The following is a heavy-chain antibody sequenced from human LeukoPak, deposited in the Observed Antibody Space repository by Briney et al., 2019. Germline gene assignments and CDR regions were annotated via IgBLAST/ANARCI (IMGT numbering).Heavy chain of an antibody. CDR1: GFTFSSYS. CDR3: ARDLDVVTPYYFDY. Sequence: GGSLRLPCAASGFTFSSYSMNWVRQAPGKGLEWVPSISSSSSYIYYADSVKGRFTISRDNAKNSLYLQMNSLRAEDTAVYYCARDLDVVTPYYFDYWGQGTLVTVSS. J-gene: IGHJ4*02. D-gene: IGHD4-23*01. V-gene: IGHV3-21*01. CDR2: ISSSSSYI.